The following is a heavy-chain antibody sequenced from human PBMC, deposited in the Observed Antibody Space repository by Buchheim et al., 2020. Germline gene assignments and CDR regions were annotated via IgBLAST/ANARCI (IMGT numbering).Heavy chain of an antibody. V-gene: IGHV4-59*08. CDR3: ARLTSEYSSLLYYYYYGMDV. J-gene: IGHJ6*02. CDR2: IYYSGST. Sequence: QVQLQESGPGLVKPSETLSLTCTVSGGSISSYYWSWIRQPPGKGLEWIGYIYYSGSTNYNPSLKSRVTISVDTSTNQFSLKLSSVTAADTAVYYCARLTSEYSSLLYYYYYGMDVWGQGTT. CDR1: GGSISSYY. D-gene: IGHD6-6*01.